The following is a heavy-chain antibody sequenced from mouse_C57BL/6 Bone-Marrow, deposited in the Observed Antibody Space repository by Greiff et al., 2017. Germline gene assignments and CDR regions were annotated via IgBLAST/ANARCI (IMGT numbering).Heavy chain of an antibody. V-gene: IGHV14-4*01. CDR2: FDPENGDT. D-gene: IGHD1-1*02. J-gene: IGHJ3*01. CDR3: TTGYGLFAY. CDR1: GFTITDYH. Sequence: EVQLQQSGAELVRPGASVKLSCTASGFTITDYHMHWVKQRPEPGLEWIGWFDPENGDTEYASKFQGKATITADTSSNTAYLQLSSLASEDTAVYYCTTGYGLFAYWGQGTLVTVSA.